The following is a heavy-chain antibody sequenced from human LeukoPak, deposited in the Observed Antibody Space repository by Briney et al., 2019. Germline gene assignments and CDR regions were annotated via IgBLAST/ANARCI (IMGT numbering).Heavy chain of an antibody. Sequence: SETLSLTCTVSGGSISSYYWSWIRQPPGKGLEWIGYIYYSGSTNYNPSLKSRVTISVDTSKNQFSLRLSSVTAADTAVYYCARGAAATYWGQGTLVTVSS. CDR1: GGSISSYY. V-gene: IGHV4-59*01. CDR3: ARGAAATY. J-gene: IGHJ4*02. D-gene: IGHD2-15*01. CDR2: IYYSGST.